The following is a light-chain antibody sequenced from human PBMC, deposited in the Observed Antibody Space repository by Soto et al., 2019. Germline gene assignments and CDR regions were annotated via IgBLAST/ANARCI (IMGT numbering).Light chain of an antibody. V-gene: IGKV1-33*01. J-gene: IGKJ2*01. Sequence: DSQMTQSPSSLSPSVGDRVTITCQASQGNRKYLSWCLESPGKAPKYLIYAASNLETGVPSRFSGRGSGTEFTFPIGSLQPEDITSYFDQYYDNLPPYIFGQGTKV. CDR3: QYYDNLPPYI. CDR2: AAS. CDR1: QGNRKY.